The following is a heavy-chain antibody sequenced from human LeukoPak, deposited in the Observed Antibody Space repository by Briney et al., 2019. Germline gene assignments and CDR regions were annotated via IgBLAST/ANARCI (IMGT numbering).Heavy chain of an antibody. V-gene: IGHV4-39*01. CDR1: GGSISSSSYY. CDR3: ARHKDDSSGYYPTLVDY. CDR2: IYYSGST. D-gene: IGHD3-22*01. J-gene: IGHJ4*02. Sequence: SETLSLTCTVSGGSISSSSYYWGWIRQPPGKGLEWMGSIYYSGSTYYNPSLKSRVTISVDTSKNQFSLKLSSVTAADTAVYYCARHKDDSSGYYPTLVDYWGQGTLVTVSS.